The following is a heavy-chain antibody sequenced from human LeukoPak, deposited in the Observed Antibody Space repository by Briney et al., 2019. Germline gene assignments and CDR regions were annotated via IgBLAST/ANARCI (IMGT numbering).Heavy chain of an antibody. J-gene: IGHJ6*03. Sequence: SVKVSCKASGYTFTGYYMHWVRQAPGQGLEWMGGIIPIFGTANYAQKFQGRVTITADESTSTAYMELSSLRSEDTAVYYCARGIGVVVPAAILGDYYYYMDVWGKGTTVTISS. CDR1: GYTFTGYY. CDR3: ARGIGVVVPAAILGDYYYYMDV. CDR2: IIPIFGTA. D-gene: IGHD2-2*02. V-gene: IGHV1-69*13.